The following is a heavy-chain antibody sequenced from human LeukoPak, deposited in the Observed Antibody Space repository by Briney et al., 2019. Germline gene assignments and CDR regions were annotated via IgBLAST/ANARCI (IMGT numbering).Heavy chain of an antibody. D-gene: IGHD6-13*01. CDR3: AKDMSSSWYYFDY. CDR1: GFTFSSYG. J-gene: IGHJ4*02. V-gene: IGHV3-30*18. CDR2: ISYDGSNK. Sequence: PGRSLRLFCAASGFTFSSYGMHWVRQAPGKGLEWVAVISYDGSNKYYADSVKGRFTISRDNSKNTLYLQMNSLRAEDTAVYYCAKDMSSSWYYFDYWGQGTLVTVSS.